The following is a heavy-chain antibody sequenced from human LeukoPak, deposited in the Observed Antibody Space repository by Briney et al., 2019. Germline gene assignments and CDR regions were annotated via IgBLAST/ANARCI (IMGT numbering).Heavy chain of an antibody. Sequence: ASVKVSCKASGYTFTGYYIHWVRQAPGQGLEWMGRINPNSGDTNYAEKFQGRVTMTRDTSISTAYMELRRLRSEDTAVYYCARDPWESQVFDYWGQGTLVTVSS. CDR3: ARDPWESQVFDY. J-gene: IGHJ4*02. V-gene: IGHV1-2*06. D-gene: IGHD1-26*01. CDR2: INPNSGDT. CDR1: GYTFTGYY.